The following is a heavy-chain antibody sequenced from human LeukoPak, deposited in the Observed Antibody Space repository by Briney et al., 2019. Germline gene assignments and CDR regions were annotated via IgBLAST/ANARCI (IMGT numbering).Heavy chain of an antibody. CDR1: GFTFSSYE. V-gene: IGHV3-48*03. D-gene: IGHD3-10*01. Sequence: GGSLRLSCAASGFTFSSYEMNWVRQAPGKGLEWVSHISSSSSTRYYADSVKGRFTISRDNAKNSPYLQMNSLRAEDTAVYYCATLYGSGSYYNFNYYYYGMDVWGQGTTVTVSS. J-gene: IGHJ6*02. CDR3: ATLYGSGSYYNFNYYYYGMDV. CDR2: ISSSSSTR.